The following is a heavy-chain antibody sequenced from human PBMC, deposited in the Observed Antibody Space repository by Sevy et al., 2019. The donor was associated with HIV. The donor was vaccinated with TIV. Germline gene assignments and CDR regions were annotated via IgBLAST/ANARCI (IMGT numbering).Heavy chain of an antibody. CDR3: SRRFMVRGVSGYYDYGMDV. CDR1: GGSISSYY. V-gene: IGHV4-59*12. Sequence: SETLSLTCTVSGGSISSYYWSWVRQPPGKGLEWIGYIYYSGSTNYNPSLKSRITISVDPSKNQLSLKLSSVTAADTAVYYCSRRFMVRGVSGYYDYGMDVWGQGTTVTVSS. D-gene: IGHD3-10*01. J-gene: IGHJ6*02. CDR2: IYYSGST.